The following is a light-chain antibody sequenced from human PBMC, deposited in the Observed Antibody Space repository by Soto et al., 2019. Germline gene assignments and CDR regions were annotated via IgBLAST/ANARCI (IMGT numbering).Light chain of an antibody. CDR1: QTISNW. Sequence: DIQMTQSPSTLSASVGDRVTISCRASQTISNWLAWYQQKPGKAPKLLIYDASSLESGVPSRFSGRGSGTVFTLTISSLQPEDFATYYCQKYNSFWTFGQGTKVEIK. V-gene: IGKV1-5*01. CDR2: DAS. CDR3: QKYNSFWT. J-gene: IGKJ1*01.